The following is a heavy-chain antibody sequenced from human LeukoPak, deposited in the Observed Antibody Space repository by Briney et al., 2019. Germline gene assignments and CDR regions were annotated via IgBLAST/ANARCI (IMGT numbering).Heavy chain of an antibody. CDR1: GFTFSSYA. Sequence: GGSLRLSCAASGFTFSSYAMSWVRQAPGKGLEWVSAISGSGGSTYYADSVKGRFTISRDNSKNTLYLQMNSLRAEDTAVYYCAKRPPWLARGRSPHRQFDYWGQGTLVTVSS. CDR2: ISGSGGST. J-gene: IGHJ4*02. V-gene: IGHV3-23*01. CDR3: AKRPPWLARGRSPHRQFDY. D-gene: IGHD6-19*01.